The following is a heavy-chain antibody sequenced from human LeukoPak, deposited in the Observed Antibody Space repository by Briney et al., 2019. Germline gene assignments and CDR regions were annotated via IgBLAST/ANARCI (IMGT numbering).Heavy chain of an antibody. D-gene: IGHD2-2*02. Sequence: ASVKVSCKASGYTFTGYYMHWVRQAPGQGLEWMGWINPNSGGANYAQKFQGRVTMTRDTSISTAYMELSRLRSDDTAVYYCARDLRAPGYCSSTSCYNPDYWGQGTLVTVSS. CDR1: GYTFTGYY. J-gene: IGHJ4*02. V-gene: IGHV1-2*02. CDR3: ARDLRAPGYCSSTSCYNPDY. CDR2: INPNSGGA.